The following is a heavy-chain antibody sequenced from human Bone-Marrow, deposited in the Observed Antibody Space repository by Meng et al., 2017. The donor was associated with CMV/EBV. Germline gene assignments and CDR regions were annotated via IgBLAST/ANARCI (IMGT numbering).Heavy chain of an antibody. D-gene: IGHD5-24*01. J-gene: IGHJ6*02. Sequence: SETLSLTCTVSGGSISSSSYYWGWIRQPPGKGLEWIGSIYYSGSTYYSPSLKSRVTISVDTSKNQFSLKLSSVTAADTAVYYCARGDGYYYGMDVWGQGTTVTVSS. CDR3: ARGDGYYYGMDV. CDR1: GGSISSSSYY. CDR2: IYYSGST. V-gene: IGHV4-39*07.